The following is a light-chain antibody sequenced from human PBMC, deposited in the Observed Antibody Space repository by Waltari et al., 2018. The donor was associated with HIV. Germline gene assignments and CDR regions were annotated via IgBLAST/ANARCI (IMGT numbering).Light chain of an antibody. Sequence: QSVVTQPPSASGAPGQRVTISCSGSTSNIGTNPVSWYQQFPGTAPTLLIYPENGRPSGGPDRFSGSKSGTAASLAISGLQSEDEADYYCATWDDRLNYWVFGGGTKLTVL. CDR1: TSNIGTNP. J-gene: IGLJ3*02. CDR2: PEN. V-gene: IGLV1-44*01. CDR3: ATWDDRLNYWV.